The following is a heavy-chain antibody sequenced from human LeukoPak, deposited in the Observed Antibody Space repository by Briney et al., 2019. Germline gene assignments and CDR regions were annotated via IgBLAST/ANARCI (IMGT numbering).Heavy chain of an antibody. D-gene: IGHD1-1*01. J-gene: IGHJ4*02. V-gene: IGHV4-59*02. CDR3: ARGNAYNWRFDF. CDR1: GGSVSSYY. Sequence: SATLSLTCSVSGGSVSSYYWNWIRQTPGKGLQWIGYTHYSGSSNYNPSLKSRVSISVDTSKNQFSLKLSSVTAADTALYYCARGNAYNWRFDFWGQGTLVTVSS. CDR2: THYSGSS.